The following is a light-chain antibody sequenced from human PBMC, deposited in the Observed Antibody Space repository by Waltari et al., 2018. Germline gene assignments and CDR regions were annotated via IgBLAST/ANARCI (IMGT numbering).Light chain of an antibody. J-gene: IGKJ1*01. Sequence: EIVMTQSPATLSVSPGERATLSCRASQSVSSNLALYQQKPGQAPRLLIYGASTRATGIPARFSCSGSGTEFTLTISSMQSEDFAVYYCQQYNNWPPWTFGQGTKVEIK. CDR2: GAS. V-gene: IGKV3-15*01. CDR3: QQYNNWPPWT. CDR1: QSVSSN.